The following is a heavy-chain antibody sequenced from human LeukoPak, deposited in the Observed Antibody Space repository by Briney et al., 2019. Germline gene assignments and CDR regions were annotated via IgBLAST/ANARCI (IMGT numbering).Heavy chain of an antibody. D-gene: IGHD2-2*01. V-gene: IGHV1-2*02. CDR3: ARDRGPPPAAPVF. CDR1: GYTFTGYY. Sequence: ASMKVSCKASGYTFTGYYMHWVRQAPGQGLEWMGWINPNSGGTNYAQKFQGRVTMTRDTSISTAYMELSRLRSDDTAVYYCARDRGPPPAAPVFWGQGTLVTVSS. CDR2: INPNSGGT. J-gene: IGHJ4*02.